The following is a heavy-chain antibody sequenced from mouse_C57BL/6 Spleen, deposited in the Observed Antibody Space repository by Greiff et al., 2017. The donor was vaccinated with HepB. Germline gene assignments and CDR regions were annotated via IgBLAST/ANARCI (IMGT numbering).Heavy chain of an antibody. CDR1: GYAFSSSW. Sequence: VQLQQSGPELVKPGASVKISCKASGYAFSSSWMNWVKQRPGKGLEWIGRIYPGDGDTNYNGKFKGKATLTADKSSSTAYMQLSSLTSEDSAVYFCARSYDYDGGVDYWGQGTTLTVSS. V-gene: IGHV1-82*01. J-gene: IGHJ2*01. D-gene: IGHD2-4*01. CDR2: IYPGDGDT. CDR3: ARSYDYDGGVDY.